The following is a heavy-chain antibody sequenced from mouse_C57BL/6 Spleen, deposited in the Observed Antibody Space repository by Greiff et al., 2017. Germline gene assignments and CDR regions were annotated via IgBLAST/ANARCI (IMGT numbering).Heavy chain of an antibody. CDR3: ARRGYYGSSYWYFDV. J-gene: IGHJ1*03. CDR1: GFTFSDDG. Sequence: EVKLVESGGGLVKPGGSLKLSCAASGFTFSDDGMHWVRQAPEKGLEWVSYISSGSSTIYYASTVKGRFTISRDNAKNTLFLQMTSLRSEDTAMYYGARRGYYGSSYWYFDVWGTGTTVTVSS. D-gene: IGHD1-1*01. V-gene: IGHV5-17*01. CDR2: ISSGSSTI.